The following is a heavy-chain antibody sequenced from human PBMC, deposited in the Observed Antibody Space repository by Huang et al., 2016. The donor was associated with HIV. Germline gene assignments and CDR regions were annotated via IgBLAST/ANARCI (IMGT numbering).Heavy chain of an antibody. D-gene: IGHD3-3*01. CDR3: AKDLTYTFGRHFDY. CDR1: GFTFGSFG. J-gene: IGHJ4*02. Sequence: QVQLVESGGGVVQPGGSLRLSCTAFGFTFGSFGMHWVRQGPGKGVERLEFIRYDGNNYYYADSVGGRFTISRDNSKDTLDLQMNRLRPDDSAVYYCAKDLTYTFGRHFDYWGRGTLVTVSS. V-gene: IGHV3-30*02. CDR2: IRYDGNNY.